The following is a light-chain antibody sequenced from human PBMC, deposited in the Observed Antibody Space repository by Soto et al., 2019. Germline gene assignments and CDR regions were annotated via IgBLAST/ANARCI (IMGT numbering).Light chain of an antibody. CDR1: QSVSSN. V-gene: IGKV3-15*01. J-gene: IGKJ5*01. CDR3: QQYNSWPIT. CDR2: GAS. Sequence: EIAMTQSPATLSVSPGERATLSCRASQSVSSNLAWYQQKPGQAPRLPIYGASTRATGIPARFSGSGSGTEFTLTISSLQSEDFAVYYCQQYNSWPITFGQGTRLEIK.